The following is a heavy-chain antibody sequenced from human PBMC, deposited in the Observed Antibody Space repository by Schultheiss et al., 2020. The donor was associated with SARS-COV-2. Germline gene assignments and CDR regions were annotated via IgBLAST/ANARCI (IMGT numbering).Heavy chain of an antibody. CDR2: VRLSGST. D-gene: IGHD3-22*01. CDR1: GGSFSGYY. V-gene: IGHV4-4*08. Sequence: SETLSLTCAVYGGSFSGYYWSWVRQPPGKGLEWIGYVRLSGSTDYNASLKSRVTMSLDTSKNQFSLKLSSVTAADTAVYYCARDHADSSGYFSDYWGQGTLVTVSS. CDR3: ARDHADSSGYFSDY. J-gene: IGHJ4*02.